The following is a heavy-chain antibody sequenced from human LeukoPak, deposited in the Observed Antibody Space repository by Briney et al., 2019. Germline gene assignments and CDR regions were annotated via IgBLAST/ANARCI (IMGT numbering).Heavy chain of an antibody. D-gene: IGHD3-16*02. CDR1: GGSISSYY. CDR2: IYTSGST. J-gene: IGHJ3*02. CDR3: ARVLRTRLSEYYDYVWGSYRPDAFDI. V-gene: IGHV4-4*07. Sequence: SETLSLTCTVSGGSISSYYWSWIRQPAGKGLEWIGRIYTSGSTNYNPSLKSRVTMSVDTSKNQFSLKLSSVTAADTAVYYCARVLRTRLSEYYDYVWGSYRPDAFDIWGQGTMVTVSS.